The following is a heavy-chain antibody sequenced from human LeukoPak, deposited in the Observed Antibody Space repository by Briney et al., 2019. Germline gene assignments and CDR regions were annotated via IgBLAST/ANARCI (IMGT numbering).Heavy chain of an antibody. V-gene: IGHV3-11*01. J-gene: IGHJ4*02. D-gene: IGHD6-6*01. CDR2: ISSSGSTI. Sequence: PGGSLRLPCAASGFTFSNAWMSWVRQAPGKGLEWVSYISSSGSTIYYADSVKGRFTISRDNAKNSLYLQMNSLSAEDTAVYYCAKDGMYSSSSSYYFDYWGQGTLVTVSS. CDR1: GFTFSNAW. CDR3: AKDGMYSSSSSYYFDY.